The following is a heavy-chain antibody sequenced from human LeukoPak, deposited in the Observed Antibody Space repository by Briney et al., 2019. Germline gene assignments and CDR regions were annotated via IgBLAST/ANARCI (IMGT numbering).Heavy chain of an antibody. Sequence: PGGSLRLSCAASGFTFSSYGMHWVRQAPGKGLEWVAVISYDGSNKYYADSVKGRFTISRDNSKNTLYLQMNSLRAEDTAVYYCAKDLSYSSSWSGDAFDIWGQGTMVTVSS. CDR1: GFTFSSYG. CDR2: ISYDGSNK. D-gene: IGHD6-13*01. J-gene: IGHJ3*02. CDR3: AKDLSYSSSWSGDAFDI. V-gene: IGHV3-30*18.